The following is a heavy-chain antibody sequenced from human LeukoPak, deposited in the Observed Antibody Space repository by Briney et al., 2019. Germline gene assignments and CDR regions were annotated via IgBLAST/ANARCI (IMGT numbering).Heavy chain of an antibody. CDR2: IYYSGST. Sequence: SETLSLTCTVSGGSISSSSYYWGWIRQPPGKGLEWIGSIYYSGSTYYNPSLKSRVTISVDTSKNQFSLKLSSVTAADTAVYYCARDRAFDIWGQGTMVTVSS. J-gene: IGHJ3*02. V-gene: IGHV4-39*07. CDR3: ARDRAFDI. CDR1: GGSISSSSYY.